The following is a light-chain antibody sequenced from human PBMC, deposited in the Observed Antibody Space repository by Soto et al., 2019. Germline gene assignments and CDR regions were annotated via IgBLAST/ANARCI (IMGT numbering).Light chain of an antibody. CDR1: QTVRGEY. V-gene: IGKV3-20*01. CDR3: QQYSASPRT. J-gene: IGKJ1*01. CDR2: GAF. Sequence: EIVLTQSPGTLSLSPGERATVSCRASQTVRGEYLAWYQQKRGQPPRLLIYGAFNRAGGIPDRFSGSGSGTDFTLTISRLEPEDFAVDYCQQYSASPRTFGQGTKVEIK.